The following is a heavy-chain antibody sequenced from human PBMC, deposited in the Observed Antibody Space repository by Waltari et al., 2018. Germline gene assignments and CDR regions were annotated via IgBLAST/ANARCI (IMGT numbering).Heavy chain of an antibody. V-gene: IGHV3-30-3*01. CDR2: ISYDGSNK. D-gene: IGHD3-22*01. CDR1: GFTFSSYA. Sequence: QVQLVESGGGVVQPGRSLRLSCAASGFTFSSYAMHWVRQAPGKGLEWVAVISYDGSNKYYADSVKGRFTISRDNSKNTLYLQMNSLRAEDTAVYYCAREARRRIVVVITSTFDYWGQGTLVTVSS. CDR3: AREARRRIVVVITSTFDY. J-gene: IGHJ4*02.